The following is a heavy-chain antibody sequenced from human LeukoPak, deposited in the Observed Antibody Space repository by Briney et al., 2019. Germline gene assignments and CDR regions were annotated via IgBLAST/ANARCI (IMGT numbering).Heavy chain of an antibody. J-gene: IGHJ4*02. V-gene: IGHV3-21*01. CDR1: GFTFSSYS. CDR2: ISSSSSYI. Sequence: GGSLRLSCAASGFTFSSYSMNWVRRAPGKGLEGVPFISSSSSYIYYADSVKGRFTISRDNAKNSLYLQMNSLRAEDTAAYYCARDLSGSWGLSISFDYWGQGTLVTVSS. D-gene: IGHD3-16*02. CDR3: ARDLSGSWGLSISFDY.